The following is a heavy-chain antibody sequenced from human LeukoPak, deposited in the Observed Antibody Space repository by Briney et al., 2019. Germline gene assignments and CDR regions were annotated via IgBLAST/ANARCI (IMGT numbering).Heavy chain of an antibody. CDR2: IKSKTDGGTT. CDR3: ARYGSSSGWTGFDY. V-gene: IGHV3-15*01. J-gene: IGHJ4*02. D-gene: IGHD6-19*01. CDR1: GFTFSNAW. Sequence: PGGSLRLSCAACGFTFSNAWMSWVRQAPGKGLEWVGRIKSKTDGGTTDYAAPVKGRFTISRDDSKNTLYLQMNSLKTEDTAVYFCARYGSSSGWTGFDYWGQGTLVTVSS.